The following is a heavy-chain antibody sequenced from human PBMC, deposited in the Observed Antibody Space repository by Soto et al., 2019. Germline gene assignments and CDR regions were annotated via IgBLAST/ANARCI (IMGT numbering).Heavy chain of an antibody. V-gene: IGHV3-23*01. CDR1: GFSINNYA. J-gene: IGHJ4*02. CDR2: ITAGGGRL. D-gene: IGHD3-16*01. Sequence: GGSLRLSWAASGFSINNYAVSWVRQAPGKGLEWVSGITAGGGRLYFADSVNGRFTISRDSSKNTLHLQMNSLRVEDTAVYYCAKDRGDAFEEGYDFDYWGQGXVVTVSS. CDR3: AKDRGDAFEEGYDFDY.